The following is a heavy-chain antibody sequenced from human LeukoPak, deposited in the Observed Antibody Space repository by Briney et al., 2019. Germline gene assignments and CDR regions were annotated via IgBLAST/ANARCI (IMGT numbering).Heavy chain of an antibody. CDR1: GFTFDDYA. D-gene: IGHD3-22*01. CDR2: ISWDGGST. Sequence: GGSLRLSCAASGFTFDDYAMHWVRQAPGKGLEWVSLISWDGGSTYYADSVKGRFTISRDNSKNSLYLQMNSLRAEDTALYYCAKDGHYYDSSGYSFDYWGQGTLVTVSS. CDR3: AKDGHYYDSSGYSFDY. V-gene: IGHV3-43D*03. J-gene: IGHJ4*02.